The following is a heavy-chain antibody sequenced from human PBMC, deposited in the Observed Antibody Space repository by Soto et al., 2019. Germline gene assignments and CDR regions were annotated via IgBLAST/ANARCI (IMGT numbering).Heavy chain of an antibody. Sequence: EVQLVESGGGLVQPGGSLRLSCAVSGFTFSSFWMHWVRQAPGEGLVWVSRINADGSSTSYADSVKGRFTISRDNAKNTLYLQMNSLRVDDTAMYYCAKRGVGTFGLSYWGQGTLVTVSS. CDR2: INADGSST. J-gene: IGHJ4*02. V-gene: IGHV3-74*01. D-gene: IGHD3-10*01. CDR1: GFTFSSFW. CDR3: AKRGVGTFGLSY.